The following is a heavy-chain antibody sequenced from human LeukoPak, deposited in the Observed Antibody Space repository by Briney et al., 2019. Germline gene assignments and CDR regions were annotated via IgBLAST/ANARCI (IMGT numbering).Heavy chain of an antibody. CDR1: GYTFTGYY. CDR3: ARVVLGLVWFDP. Sequence: VASVKVSCKASGYTFTGYYMHWVRQAPGQGLEWMGGIIPIFGTANYAQKFQGRVTITADKSTSTAYMELSSLRSEDTAVYYCARVVLGLVWFDPWGQGTLVTVSS. J-gene: IGHJ5*02. V-gene: IGHV1-69*06. CDR2: IIPIFGTA. D-gene: IGHD2/OR15-2a*01.